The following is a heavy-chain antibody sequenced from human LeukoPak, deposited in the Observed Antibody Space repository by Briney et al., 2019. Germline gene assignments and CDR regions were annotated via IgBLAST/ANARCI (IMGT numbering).Heavy chain of an antibody. CDR2: INYSGST. CDR1: GGSISRSRYY. CDR3: ARPYSSSWYEPFDY. Sequence: SETLSLTCTVSGGSISRSRYYWGWIRQPPGNGLEWIGSINYSGSTDYNPSLKSRVTISVDTSKNQFSLKLGSVTAADMAVYYCARPYSSSWYEPFDYWGQGTLVTVSS. V-gene: IGHV4-39*01. J-gene: IGHJ4*02. D-gene: IGHD6-13*01.